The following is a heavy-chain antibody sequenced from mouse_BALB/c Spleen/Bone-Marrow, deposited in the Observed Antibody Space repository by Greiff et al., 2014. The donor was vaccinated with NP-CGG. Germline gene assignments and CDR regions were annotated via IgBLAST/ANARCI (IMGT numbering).Heavy chain of an antibody. V-gene: IGHV1-69*02. CDR2: IDPSDSET. D-gene: IGHD2-1*01. CDR3: ARDGNYYFDY. CDR1: GYTFTRYW. Sequence: QVQLQQSGAELVKPGAPVKLSCKASGYTFTRYWMNWVKQRPGRGLEWIGRIDPSDSETHYNQKFKDKATLTVDKSSSTAYIQLSSLTSGDSAVYYCARDGNYYFDYWGQGTTLTVSS. J-gene: IGHJ2*01.